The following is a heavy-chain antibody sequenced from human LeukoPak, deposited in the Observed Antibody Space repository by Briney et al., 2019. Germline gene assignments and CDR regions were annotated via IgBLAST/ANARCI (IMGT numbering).Heavy chain of an antibody. Sequence: PGGSLRLSCAASGFIFSDYYMDWVRQAPGKGLEWVGRSRNKVNGYTTEYAASVKDRFTIIRDDSRNSVYLQMNSLKSEDSAIYYCSRGYCSTITCPDFYGMDVWGQGTTVSVS. J-gene: IGHJ6*02. CDR2: SRNKVNGYTT. D-gene: IGHD2-2*01. CDR1: GFIFSDYY. CDR3: SRGYCSTITCPDFYGMDV. V-gene: IGHV3-72*01.